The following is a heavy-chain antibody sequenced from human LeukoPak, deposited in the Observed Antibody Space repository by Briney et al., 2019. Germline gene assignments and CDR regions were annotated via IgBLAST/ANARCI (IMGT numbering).Heavy chain of an antibody. V-gene: IGHV1-2*02. CDR2: INPNSGGT. CDR1: GYTFTGYY. Sequence: GASVKVSCKASGYTFTGYYMHWVRQAPGQGLEWMGWINPNSGGTNYAQKLQGRVTMTTDTSTSTAYMELRSLRSDDTAVYYCARTSVVAATYHDYWGQGTLVTVSS. D-gene: IGHD2-15*01. J-gene: IGHJ4*02. CDR3: ARTSVVAATYHDY.